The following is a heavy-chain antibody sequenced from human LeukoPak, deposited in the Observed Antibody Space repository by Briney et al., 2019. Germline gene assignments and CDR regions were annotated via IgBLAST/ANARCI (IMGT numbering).Heavy chain of an antibody. V-gene: IGHV1-2*02. CDR1: GYTFTGYY. Sequence: SVKVSCKASGYTFTGYYIYWVRQAPGQGLEWMGWINPNSGGTNYAQKLQGRVTMTTDTSTSTAYMELRSLGSDDTAVYYCARDLTYYDFWSGYPGEFDPWGQGTLVTVSS. J-gene: IGHJ5*02. D-gene: IGHD3-3*01. CDR2: INPNSGGT. CDR3: ARDLTYYDFWSGYPGEFDP.